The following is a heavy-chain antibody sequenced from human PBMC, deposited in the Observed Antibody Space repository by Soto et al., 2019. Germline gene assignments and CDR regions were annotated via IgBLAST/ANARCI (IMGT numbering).Heavy chain of an antibody. D-gene: IGHD1-26*01. CDR1: GYTFTDYF. CDR2: INPNSGGT. V-gene: IGHV1-2*04. CDR3: GSGQRMGVQFGFDY. Sequence: QVQLVQSGAEVKKPGASVKVSCKASGYTFTDYFFHWVRQAPGQGLEWMGWINPNSGGTDSAQKFQGWVTMTRDTSISTASLALNRLRSDDTAVYYCGSGQRMGVQFGFDYGGQGTLVTVSS. J-gene: IGHJ4*02.